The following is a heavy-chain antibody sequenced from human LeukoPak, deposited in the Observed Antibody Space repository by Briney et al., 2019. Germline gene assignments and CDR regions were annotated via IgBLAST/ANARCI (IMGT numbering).Heavy chain of an antibody. CDR2: ISYDGSNK. J-gene: IGHJ4*02. D-gene: IGHD5-12*01. CDR3: ARGPYSGYDSPTKALAYFDY. Sequence: PGGSLRLSCAASGFTFSSYAMHWVRQAPGKGLEWVAVISYDGSNKYYADSVKGRFTISRDNSKNTLYLQMNSLSAEDTAVYYCARGPYSGYDSPTKALAYFDYWGQGTLVTVSS. CDR1: GFTFSSYA. V-gene: IGHV3-30-3*01.